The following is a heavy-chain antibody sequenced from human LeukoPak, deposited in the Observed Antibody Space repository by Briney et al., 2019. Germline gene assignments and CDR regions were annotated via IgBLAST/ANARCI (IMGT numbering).Heavy chain of an antibody. V-gene: IGHV4-4*07. J-gene: IGHJ4*02. CDR1: GDSINNYF. Sequence: PSATLSLTCTVSGDSINNYFWTWIRQPAGKGLEWIGRIYSSGTTNYNPSLKSRLIVSVDTSKNQFSLNLSSVTAADTAVYYCARDANARAWDYWGQGILVTVSS. D-gene: IGHD1-1*01. CDR3: ARDANARAWDY. CDR2: IYSSGTT.